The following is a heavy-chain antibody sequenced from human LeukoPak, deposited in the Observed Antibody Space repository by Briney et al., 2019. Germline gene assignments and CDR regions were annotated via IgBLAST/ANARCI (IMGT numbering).Heavy chain of an antibody. V-gene: IGHV1-18*01. D-gene: IGHD3-3*01. Sequence: ASVKVSCTASGYTFTSYGISWVRQAPGQGLEWMGWISAYNGNTNYAQKLQGRVTMTTDTSTSTAYMELRSLRSDDTAVYYCARGGYDFWSGYYLDYWGQGTLVTVSS. J-gene: IGHJ4*02. CDR2: ISAYNGNT. CDR1: GYTFTSYG. CDR3: ARGGYDFWSGYYLDY.